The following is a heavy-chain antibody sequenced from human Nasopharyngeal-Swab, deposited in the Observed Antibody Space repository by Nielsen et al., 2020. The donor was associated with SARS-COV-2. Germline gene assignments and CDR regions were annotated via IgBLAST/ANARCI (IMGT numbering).Heavy chain of an antibody. CDR1: GGTFSTYG. V-gene: IGHV1-69*10. CDR2: IIPMLHRA. D-gene: IGHD5-18*01. CDR3: ARAADTAMVFGPNYYYYMDV. Sequence: SVKVSCKASGGTFSTYGISWVRQAPGQGLEWMGGIIPMLHRANYAQKFQGRVTITADESTSTASMELSSLRSEDTAVYYCARAADTAMVFGPNYYYYMDVWGKGTTVTVSS. J-gene: IGHJ6*03.